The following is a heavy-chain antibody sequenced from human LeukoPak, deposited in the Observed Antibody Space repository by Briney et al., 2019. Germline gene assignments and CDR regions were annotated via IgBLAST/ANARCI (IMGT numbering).Heavy chain of an antibody. J-gene: IGHJ4*02. CDR2: IRGDGNEK. CDR3: MTELLGY. V-gene: IGHV3-7*03. D-gene: IGHD1-14*01. Sequence: GGSLRLSCAASGFSFSSYWMTWVRQAPGRGLEFVANIRGDGNEKYYMDSMKGRLTISRDNAKNSLFLQMSGLRAKDTAVYYCMTELLGYRGQGTLVTVSS. CDR1: GFSFSSYW.